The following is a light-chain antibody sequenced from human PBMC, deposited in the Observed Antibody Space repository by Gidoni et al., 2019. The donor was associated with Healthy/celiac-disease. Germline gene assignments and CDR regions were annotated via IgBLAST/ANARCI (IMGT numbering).Light chain of an antibody. V-gene: IGLV3-1*01. CDR1: KLGDKY. Sequence: SYALTPLPSVSVSPGQTASITCSGDKLGDKYACWYQQKPGQSPVLVIYQDSKRPSGIPERFSGSNSGNTATLTISGTQAMDEADYYCQAWDSSTVVFGTGTKVTVL. J-gene: IGLJ1*01. CDR2: QDS. CDR3: QAWDSSTVV.